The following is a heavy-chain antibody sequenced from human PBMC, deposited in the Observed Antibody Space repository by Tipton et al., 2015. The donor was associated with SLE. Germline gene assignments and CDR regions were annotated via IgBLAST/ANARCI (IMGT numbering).Heavy chain of an antibody. Sequence: TLSLTCAVYGGSFSGYYWSWIRQPPGKGLEWIGEINHSGSTSYNPSLKSRVTISVDTSKNQFSLKLRSVTAADTAVYYCARGVLGGSYPYWGQGTLVTVSS. V-gene: IGHV4-34*01. CDR1: GGSFSGYY. J-gene: IGHJ4*02. CDR2: INHSGST. CDR3: ARGVLGGSYPY. D-gene: IGHD1-26*01.